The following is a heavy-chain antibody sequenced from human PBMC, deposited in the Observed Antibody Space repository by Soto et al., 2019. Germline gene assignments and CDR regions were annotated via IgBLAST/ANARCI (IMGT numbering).Heavy chain of an antibody. J-gene: IGHJ4*02. Sequence: EASVKVSCKASGYTFTGYYMHWVRQAPGQGLEWMGWINPNSGGTNYAQKFQGWVTMTRDTSISTAYMELSRLRSDDTAVYYCARARDVVVPAAPDYWGQGTLVTVSS. D-gene: IGHD2-2*01. CDR1: GYTFTGYY. CDR3: ARARDVVVPAAPDY. V-gene: IGHV1-2*04. CDR2: INPNSGGT.